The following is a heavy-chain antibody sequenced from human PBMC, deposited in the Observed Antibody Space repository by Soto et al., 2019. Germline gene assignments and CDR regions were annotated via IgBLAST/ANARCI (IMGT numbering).Heavy chain of an antibody. CDR1: GFTFSSYE. CDR2: IGTSGKTI. CDR3: ARDPAIYSGKFDYGLDV. V-gene: IGHV3-48*03. D-gene: IGHD4-4*01. J-gene: IGHJ6*02. Sequence: PGGPLRLSGSVSGFTFSSYEMNWVRQAPVKGLEWVSYIGTSGKTIYYADSVRGRFTISRDNAKNSLYLQMNSLRAEDTAVYFCARDPAIYSGKFDYGLDVWGRGTTVTVSS.